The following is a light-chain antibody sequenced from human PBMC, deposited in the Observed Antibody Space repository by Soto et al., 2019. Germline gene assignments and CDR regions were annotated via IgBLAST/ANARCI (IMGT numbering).Light chain of an antibody. V-gene: IGKV3-20*01. J-gene: IGKJ4*01. CDR1: QSVSSSY. CDR2: GAS. CDR3: QQYGSSPLT. Sequence: ILLTQSPATLSLSPGERATLSCRASQSVSSSYLAWYQHKPGQAPRLLIYGASSRATGIPERFSGSGSGTDFTLTISRLEPEDFVVYFCQQYGSSPLTFGGGTKVDIK.